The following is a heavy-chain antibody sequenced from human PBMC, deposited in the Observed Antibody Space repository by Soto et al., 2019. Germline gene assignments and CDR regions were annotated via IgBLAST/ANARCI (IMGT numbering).Heavy chain of an antibody. J-gene: IGHJ6*02. CDR1: GGSISSSSYY. Sequence: SETLSLTCTVSGGSISSSSYYWGWIRQPPGKGLEWIGSIYYSGSTYCNPSLKSRVTISVDTSKNQFSLKLSSVTAADTAVYYCARQQLADYYYYGMDVWGQGTTVTVSS. CDR3: ARQQLADYYYYGMDV. D-gene: IGHD6-13*01. CDR2: IYYSGST. V-gene: IGHV4-39*01.